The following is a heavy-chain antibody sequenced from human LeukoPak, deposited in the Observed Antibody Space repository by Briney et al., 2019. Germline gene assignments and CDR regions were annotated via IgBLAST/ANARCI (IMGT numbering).Heavy chain of an antibody. V-gene: IGHV1-69*05. CDR3: ARADLRDWYFDL. CDR1: GGTFSSYS. Sequence: SVKVSCKSSGGTFSSYSISWVRQAPGQGLEWMGGIIPIFGTANYAQKFQGRVTITTDESTSTAYMEMRSLRSDDTAVYYCARADLRDWYFDLWGRGTLVTVSS. CDR2: IIPIFGTA. J-gene: IGHJ2*01.